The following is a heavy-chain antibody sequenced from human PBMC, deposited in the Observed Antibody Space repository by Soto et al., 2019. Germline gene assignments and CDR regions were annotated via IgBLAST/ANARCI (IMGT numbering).Heavy chain of an antibody. CDR2: INHSGGT. Sequence: PSETLSLTCAVYGGSFNGYYWSWIRQPPGKGLEWIGEINHSGGTNYNPSLKSRVTISVDTSKNQFSLKLSSVTAADTAVCYCARGGVAGIKWFDPWGQGTLVTVS. CDR1: GGSFNGYY. D-gene: IGHD6-19*01. CDR3: ARGGVAGIKWFDP. V-gene: IGHV4-34*01. J-gene: IGHJ5*02.